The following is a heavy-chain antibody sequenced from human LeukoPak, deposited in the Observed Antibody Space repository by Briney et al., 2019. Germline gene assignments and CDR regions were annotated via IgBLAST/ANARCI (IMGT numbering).Heavy chain of an antibody. D-gene: IGHD5/OR15-5a*01. CDR1: GDSVSSNSAA. CDR3: AREILGSVSTPFDY. CDR2: TFYRSNWYS. Sequence: SQTLSLTCAISGDSVSSNSAAWNWIRQSPSRGLEWLGKTFYRSNWYSDYAVSVKGRITINPDTSKNHFSLQLNSVTPEDTAVYYCAREILGSVSTPFDYWGQGTLVTVSP. J-gene: IGHJ4*02. V-gene: IGHV6-1*01.